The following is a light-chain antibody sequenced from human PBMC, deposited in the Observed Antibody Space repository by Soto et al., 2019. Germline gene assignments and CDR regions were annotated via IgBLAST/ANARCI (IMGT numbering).Light chain of an antibody. Sequence: EIQMTQYHSTLSASVGDRFTITCRASQSISSWLAWYQQKPGKAPKLLIYDASSLESGVPSRFSGSGSGTEFTLTISSLQPDDFATYYCQQYNSYSFGQGTKVDI. CDR1: QSISSW. CDR2: DAS. CDR3: QQYNSYS. V-gene: IGKV1-5*01. J-gene: IGKJ1*01.